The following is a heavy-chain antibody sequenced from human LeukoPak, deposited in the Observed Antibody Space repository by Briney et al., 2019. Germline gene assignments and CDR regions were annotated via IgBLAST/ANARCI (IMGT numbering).Heavy chain of an antibody. J-gene: IGHJ4*02. D-gene: IGHD3-3*02. CDR2: ISDSGDST. Sequence: GGSLRLSCAASRFTFGSYVMSWVRQAPGEGLEWVSAISDSGDSTYYADSVKGRFTISRDNSKNTLYLQMNGLRAEDTAVYYCASILATPSADYWGQGTLVTVSS. CDR3: ASILATPSADY. CDR1: RFTFGSYV. V-gene: IGHV3-23*01.